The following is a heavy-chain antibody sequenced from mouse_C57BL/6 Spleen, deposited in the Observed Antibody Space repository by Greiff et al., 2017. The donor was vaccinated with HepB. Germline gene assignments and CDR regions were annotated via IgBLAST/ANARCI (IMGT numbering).Heavy chain of an antibody. Sequence: QVQLQQSGPELVKPGASVKISCKASGYAFSSSWMNWVKQRPGKGLEWIGRIYPGDGDTNYNGKLKGKATLTADKSSSTAYMQLSSLTSEDSAVYFCARFYYASFDVWGTGTTVTVSS. CDR2: IYPGDGDT. CDR1: GYAFSSSW. V-gene: IGHV1-82*01. CDR3: ARFYYASFDV. J-gene: IGHJ1*03. D-gene: IGHD2-1*01.